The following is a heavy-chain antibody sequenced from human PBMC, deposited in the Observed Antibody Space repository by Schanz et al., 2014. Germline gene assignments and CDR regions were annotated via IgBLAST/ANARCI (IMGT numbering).Heavy chain of an antibody. V-gene: IGHV1-46*01. CDR3: ARGGYSSGWYDRDIAHFDY. D-gene: IGHD6-19*01. Sequence: QVQLVQSGAEVKKPGASVRVSCKVSGYAFTTYGISWVRQAPGQGLEWMGWISPSGGSTTYAQKFQGRVTMTRDTSTSTVYMELSSLRSEDTAVYYCARGGYSSGWYDRDIAHFDYWGQGTLVIVSS. J-gene: IGHJ4*02. CDR1: GYAFTTYG. CDR2: ISPSGGST.